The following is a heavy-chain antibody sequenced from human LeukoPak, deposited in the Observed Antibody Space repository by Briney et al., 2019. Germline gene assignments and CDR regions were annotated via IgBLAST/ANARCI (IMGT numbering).Heavy chain of an antibody. CDR2: IYYSGST. J-gene: IGHJ4*02. D-gene: IGHD5-12*01. V-gene: IGHV4-39*01. CDR3: ARCLIYSGYDYYFDY. Sequence: SSETLSLTCTVSGGSISSSSYYWGWIRQPPGKGLEWIGSIYYSGSTYYNPSLKSRVTISVDTSKNQFSLKLSSVTAADTAVYYCARCLIYSGYDYYFDYWGQGTLVTVSS. CDR1: GGSISSSSYY.